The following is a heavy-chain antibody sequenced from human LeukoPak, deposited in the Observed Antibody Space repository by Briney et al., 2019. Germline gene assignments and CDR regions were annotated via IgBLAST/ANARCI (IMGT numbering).Heavy chain of an antibody. CDR1: GMTFTDTW. Sequence: GGSLRLSCAASGMTFTDTWMSWVRQAPGKGLEWVSAISGSGGSTYYADSVKGRFTISRDNSKNTLYLQMNSLRAEDTAVYYCAKEPYSSSWYSYWGQGTLVTVSS. CDR2: ISGSGGST. CDR3: AKEPYSSSWYSY. V-gene: IGHV3-23*01. D-gene: IGHD6-13*01. J-gene: IGHJ4*02.